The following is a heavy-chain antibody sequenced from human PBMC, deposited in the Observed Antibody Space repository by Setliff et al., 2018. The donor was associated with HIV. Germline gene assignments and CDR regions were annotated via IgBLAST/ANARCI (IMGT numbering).Heavy chain of an antibody. V-gene: IGHV3-23*01. Sequence: GGSLRLSCATSGFTFSTYGMHWVRQAPGKGLEWVSAISGSGGSTYYADSVKGRFTISRDNSKNTLYLQMNSLRAEDTAVYYCAKDLGTYYYDSSGYPRYYYYYYMDVWGKGTTVTVSS. J-gene: IGHJ6*03. D-gene: IGHD3-22*01. CDR3: AKDLGTYYYDSSGYPRYYYYYYMDV. CDR1: GFTFSTYG. CDR2: ISGSGGST.